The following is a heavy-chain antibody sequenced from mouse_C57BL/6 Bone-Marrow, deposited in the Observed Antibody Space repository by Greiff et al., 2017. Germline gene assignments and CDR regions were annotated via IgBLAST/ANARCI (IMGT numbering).Heavy chain of an antibody. V-gene: IGHV1-80*01. Sequence: LVESGAELVKPGASVKISCNASGYAFRSYWMHWVKQRPGKGLEWIGQIYPGDGDTTYNGQFKGKATLTADKSSSTAYMQRSSLTSEDSAVYFWARARYYGSRRYFDVWGTGTTVTVSA. J-gene: IGHJ1*03. CDR3: ARARYYGSRRYFDV. CDR2: IYPGDGDT. D-gene: IGHD1-1*01. CDR1: GYAFRSYW.